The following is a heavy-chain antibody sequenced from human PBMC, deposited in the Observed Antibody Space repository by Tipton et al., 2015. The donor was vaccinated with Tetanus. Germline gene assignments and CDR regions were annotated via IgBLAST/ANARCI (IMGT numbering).Heavy chain of an antibody. CDR2: IYPGDSDT. CDR3: ARAHCSDGVCNFDY. CDR1: GYIFNNYW. Sequence: QLVQSGGEVKKPGESLKISCKGSGYIFNNYWIGWVRQMPGKGLEWMGIIYPGDSDTRYSPSFQGQVTISVDKSISTDYLQWSSLKASDTSMFYCARAHCSDGVCNFDYWGQGALVTVAS. D-gene: IGHD2-8*01. J-gene: IGHJ4*02. V-gene: IGHV5-51*01.